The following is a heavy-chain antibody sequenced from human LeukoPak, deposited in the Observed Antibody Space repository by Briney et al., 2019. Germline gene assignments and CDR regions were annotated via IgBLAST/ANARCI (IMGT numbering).Heavy chain of an antibody. CDR1: GGSISSYY. J-gene: IGHJ3*02. CDR2: IYYSGST. CDR3: ARTRDDFWSGGSDFDI. D-gene: IGHD3-3*01. V-gene: IGHV4-59*08. Sequence: SSETLSLTCTVSGGSISSYYWSWIRQPPGKGLEWIRYIYYSGSTNYNPSLKSRVTISVDTSKNQFSLKLSSVTAADTAVYYCARTRDDFWSGGSDFDIWGQGTMVTVSS.